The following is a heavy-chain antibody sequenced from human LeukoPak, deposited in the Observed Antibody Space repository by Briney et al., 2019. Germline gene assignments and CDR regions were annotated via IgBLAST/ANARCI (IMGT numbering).Heavy chain of an antibody. CDR3: ARDNPEKYYYDSSGYSGIDY. J-gene: IGHJ4*02. CDR1: GYTFTSYG. CDR2: ISAYNGNT. Sequence: ASVKVSCKASGYTFTSYGISWVRQAPGQGLEWMGWISAYNGNTNYAQKLQGRVTMTTDTSTSTAYMGLRSLRSDDTAVYYCARDNPEKYYYDSSGYSGIDYWGQGTLVTVSS. V-gene: IGHV1-18*01. D-gene: IGHD3-22*01.